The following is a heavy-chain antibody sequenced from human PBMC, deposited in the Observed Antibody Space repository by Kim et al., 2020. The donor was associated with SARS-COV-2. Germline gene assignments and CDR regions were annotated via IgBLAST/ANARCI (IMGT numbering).Heavy chain of an antibody. CDR3: ASDIVSGYFDS. V-gene: IGHV3-33*01. J-gene: IGHJ4*02. CDR2: IWYDGSSQ. CDR1: GFTFSSYG. D-gene: IGHD3-16*02. Sequence: GGSLRLSCEASGFTFSSYGMHWVRQAPGKGLEWVAVIWYDGSSQNYVDSVKGRFIISRDNSKNRLYLQMNSLRAEDTAVYYCASDIVSGYFDSWGQGTL.